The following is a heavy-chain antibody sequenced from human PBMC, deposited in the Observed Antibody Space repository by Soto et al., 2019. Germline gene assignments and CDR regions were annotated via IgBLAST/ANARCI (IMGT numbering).Heavy chain of an antibody. CDR1: GYTFTSYD. D-gene: IGHD6-19*01. Sequence: QVQLVQSGAEVKKPGASVKVSCKASGYTFTSYDINWVRQATGQGLEWMGWMNPNSGNTGYAQKFQGRDTRTRNTSISTAYMELSSMRSEDTAVYYCARGSRYSSGWSYWYFDLWGRGTLVTVSS. CDR3: ARGSRYSSGWSYWYFDL. J-gene: IGHJ2*01. V-gene: IGHV1-8*01. CDR2: MNPNSGNT.